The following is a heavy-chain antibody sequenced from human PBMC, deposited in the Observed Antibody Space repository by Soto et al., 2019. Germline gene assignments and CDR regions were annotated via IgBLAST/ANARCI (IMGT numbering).Heavy chain of an antibody. J-gene: IGHJ4*02. Sequence: GGSLRLSCAASGFTFDDYAMHWVRQAPGKGLEWVSGISGNGGSIGYADSVKGRFTISRDNAKNSLYLQMNSLRAEDTAVYYCANVWTRYCSGGSCYSDYWGQGTLVTVSS. CDR1: GFTFDDYA. V-gene: IGHV3-9*01. CDR3: ANVWTRYCSGGSCYSDY. D-gene: IGHD2-15*01. CDR2: ISGNGGSI.